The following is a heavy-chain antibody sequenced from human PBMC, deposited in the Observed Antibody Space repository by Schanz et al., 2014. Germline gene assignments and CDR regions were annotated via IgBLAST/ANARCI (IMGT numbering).Heavy chain of an antibody. V-gene: IGHV3-48*01. CDR3: AKDHAGSDILTALGN. D-gene: IGHD3-9*01. CDR1: GITFSGYS. J-gene: IGHJ4*02. CDR2: ISGSSSTK. Sequence: EVQLVESGGGLAQPGGSLRLSCAASGITFSGYSMNWVRQAPGKGLEWVSYISGSSSTKYYADSVKGRFTISRDNGKKSLYLQMNSLRAEDTAVYYCAKDHAGSDILTALGNWGQGTLVTVSS.